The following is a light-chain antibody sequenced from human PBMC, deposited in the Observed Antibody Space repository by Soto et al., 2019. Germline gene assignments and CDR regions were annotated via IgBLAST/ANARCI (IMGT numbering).Light chain of an antibody. CDR2: DAS. J-gene: IGKJ4*01. CDR1: QSVRNNY. CDR3: QQYGSSPLT. V-gene: IGKV3-20*01. Sequence: EIVLTQSPGTLSVSPGERATLSCRASQSVRNNYLAWYQQKPGQAPRFLIYDASSRATGIPDRFSGSASGTDFTLTISRLEPEDFAVYYCQQYGSSPLTFGGGTKVEIK.